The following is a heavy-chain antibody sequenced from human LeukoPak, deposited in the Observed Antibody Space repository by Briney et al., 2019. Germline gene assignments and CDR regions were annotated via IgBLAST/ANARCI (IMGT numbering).Heavy chain of an antibody. CDR2: ISSSGSTI. Sequence: GGSLRLSCAASGFSFSSYEMNWVRQAPGKGLEWVSYISSSGSTIYYADSVKGRFTISRDNAKNSLYLQMNSLRAEDTAVYYCAELGITMIGGVWSKGTTVTISS. CDR1: GFSFSSYE. CDR3: AELGITMIGGV. D-gene: IGHD3-10*02. V-gene: IGHV3-48*03. J-gene: IGHJ6*04.